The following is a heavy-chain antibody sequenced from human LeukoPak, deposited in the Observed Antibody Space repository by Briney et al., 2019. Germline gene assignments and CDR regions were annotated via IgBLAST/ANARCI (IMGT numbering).Heavy chain of an antibody. D-gene: IGHD3-22*01. CDR2: IYYSGST. Sequence: SETLSLTCTVSGGSITSSSYYWGWIRQPPGKGLEGIGSIYYSGSTYDHPSLKSRVTISVDTYKNQFSLKMSSVTAADTALYYCARLLSDSSGYYYFDYWGQGTLVTVSS. CDR3: ARLLSDSSGYYYFDY. CDR1: GGSITSSSYY. J-gene: IGHJ4*02. V-gene: IGHV4-39*01.